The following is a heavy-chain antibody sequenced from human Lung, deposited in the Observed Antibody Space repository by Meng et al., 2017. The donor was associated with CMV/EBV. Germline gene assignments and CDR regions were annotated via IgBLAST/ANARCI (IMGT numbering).Heavy chain of an antibody. CDR3: STRPDYYRLYFFDY. J-gene: IGHJ4*02. CDR1: GYRLTAYY. D-gene: IGHD2-21*02. V-gene: IGHV1-2*02. Sequence: ASXXVSXKASGYRLTAYYIHWVRQAPGQGLEWMGWTKSSDGGTLYAQKFQGRVTMTRDASIRTAYMELNSLTSDDSAVYFCSTRPDYYRLYFFDYWGQGTPVTVSS. CDR2: TKSSDGGT.